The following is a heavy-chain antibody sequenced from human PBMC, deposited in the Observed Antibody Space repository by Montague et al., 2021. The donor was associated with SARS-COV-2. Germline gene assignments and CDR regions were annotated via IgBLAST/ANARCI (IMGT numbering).Heavy chain of an antibody. Sequence: SETLSLTCTVSSGSISSYYWSWIRQPPGKGLEWIGYIYYSGSTNYNPSLKSRVTISVDTSKNQFSLKLSSVTAADTAVYYCARGAGYCGSRYLAFEIWGQGTMVTVSS. D-gene: IGHD6-13*01. CDR1: SGSISSYY. V-gene: IGHV4-59*01. CDR3: ARGAGYCGSRYLAFEI. J-gene: IGHJ3*02. CDR2: IYYSGST.